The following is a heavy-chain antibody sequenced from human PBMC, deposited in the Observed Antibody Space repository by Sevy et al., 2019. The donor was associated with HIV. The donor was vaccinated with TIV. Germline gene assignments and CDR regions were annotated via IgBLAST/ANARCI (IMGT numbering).Heavy chain of an antibody. CDR2: IIPIFGTA. J-gene: IGHJ4*02. CDR1: GGTFSSDA. D-gene: IGHD3-9*01. V-gene: IGHV1-69*13. CDR3: AGGVTSDILTGSSPPQPIDY. Sequence: ASVKVSCKASGGTFSSDAISWVRQAPGQGLEWMGGIIPIFGTANYAQKFQGRVTITADESTSTAYMELSSLRSEDTAVSYCAGGVTSDILTGSSPPQPIDYWGQATLVPVSS.